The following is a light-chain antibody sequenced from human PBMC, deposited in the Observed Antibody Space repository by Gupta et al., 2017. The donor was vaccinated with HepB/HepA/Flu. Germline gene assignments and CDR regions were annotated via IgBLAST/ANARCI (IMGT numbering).Light chain of an antibody. CDR2: LYSDGSH. J-gene: IGLJ3*02. CDR1: SGHSIYA. V-gene: IGLV4-69*01. CDR3: QTWGTGIQV. Sequence: QLVLTQSPSASASLGASVKLTCTLSSGHSIYAIAWHQQQPEKGPRYLMKLYSDGSHTKGDGIPDRFSVSSSGAERYLTISSLQSEDEADYYCQTWGTGIQVFGGGTKLSVL.